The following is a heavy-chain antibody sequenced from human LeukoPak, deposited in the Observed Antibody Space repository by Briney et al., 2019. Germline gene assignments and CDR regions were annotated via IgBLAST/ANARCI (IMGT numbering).Heavy chain of an antibody. D-gene: IGHD5-18*01. CDR1: GFIFHDYA. CDR2: ITGDGVST. CDR3: ARRKSGYTYGYIDY. Sequence: GGSLRLSCAASGFIFHDYAMQWVRQAPGKGLEWVSLITGDGVSTFYADSVKGRFTISRDNSKDSLYLQMNSLRTEDTALYYCARRKSGYTYGYIDYWGQGILVTVSS. J-gene: IGHJ4*02. V-gene: IGHV3-43*02.